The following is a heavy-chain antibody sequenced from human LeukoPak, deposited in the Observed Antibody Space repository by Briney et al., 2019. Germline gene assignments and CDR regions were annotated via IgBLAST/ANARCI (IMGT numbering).Heavy chain of an antibody. CDR3: TTLVGAPTY. Sequence: SGGSLRLSCAASGFTFSNAWMTWVRQAPGKGPEWVGRIKSKTDGGATDYAAAVKGRFSISRDDSRSTVYLQMTSLKTEDTAVYFCTTLVGAPTYWGQGTLVTVSS. V-gene: IGHV3-15*01. CDR2: IKSKTDGGAT. J-gene: IGHJ4*02. CDR1: GFTFSNAW. D-gene: IGHD1-26*01.